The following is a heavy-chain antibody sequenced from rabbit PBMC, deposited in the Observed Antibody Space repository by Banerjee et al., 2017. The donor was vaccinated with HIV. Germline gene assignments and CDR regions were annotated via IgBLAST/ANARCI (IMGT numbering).Heavy chain of an antibody. V-gene: IGHV1S40*01. J-gene: IGHJ4*01. CDR2: INTSSGNT. Sequence: QSLEESGGDLVKPGASLTLTCKASGLSFSNKYVMCWVRQAPGKGLEWIACINTSSGNTVYASWAKGRFTISKTSSTTVTLQMTSLTAADTATYFCARGVTMTMVTFNLWGPGTLVTVS. D-gene: IGHD2-1*01. CDR3: ARGVTMTMVTFNL. CDR1: GLSFSNKYV.